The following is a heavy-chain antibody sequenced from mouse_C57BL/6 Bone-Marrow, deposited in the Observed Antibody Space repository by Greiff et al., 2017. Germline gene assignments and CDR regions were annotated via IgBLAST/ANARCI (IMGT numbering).Heavy chain of an antibody. D-gene: IGHD1-1*01. J-gene: IGHJ2*01. V-gene: IGHV1-7*01. CDR2: INPSSGYT. CDR1: GYTFTSYW. CDR3: ATLFYFDY. Sequence: VQLQQSGAELAKPGASVKLSCKASGYTFTSYWMHWVKQRPGQGLEWIGYINPSSGYTTYNQKFKDKATLTADKSSSTAYMQRSSLTYEDSAVYYCATLFYFDYWGQGTTLTVSS.